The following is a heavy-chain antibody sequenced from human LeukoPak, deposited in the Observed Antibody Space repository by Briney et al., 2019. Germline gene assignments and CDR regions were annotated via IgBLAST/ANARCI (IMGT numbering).Heavy chain of an antibody. CDR3: ARGGAQRWLQLAFLGY. CDR1: GYTFTSYY. J-gene: IGHJ4*02. CDR2: INTSGGST. Sequence: ASVKVSCKASGYTFTSYYMHWVRQAPGQGLEWMGIINTSGGSTSYAQKFQGRVTMTRDTSTSTVYMELSSLRSEDTAVYYCARGGAQRWLQLAFLGYWGQGTLVTVPS. V-gene: IGHV1-46*01. D-gene: IGHD5-24*01.